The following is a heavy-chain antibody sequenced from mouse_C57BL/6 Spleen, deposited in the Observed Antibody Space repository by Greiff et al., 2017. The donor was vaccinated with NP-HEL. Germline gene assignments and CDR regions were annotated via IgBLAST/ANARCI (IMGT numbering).Heavy chain of an antibody. J-gene: IGHJ3*01. CDR1: GFNIKDDY. CDR2: IDPENGDT. D-gene: IGHD2-1*01. V-gene: IGHV14-4*01. Sequence: VQLQQSGAELVRPGASVKLSCTASGFNIKDDYMHWVKQRPEQGLEWIGWIDPENGDTEYASKFQGKATITADTSSNTAYLQLSSLTSEDTAVYYCTSTPGFAYWGQGTLVTVSA. CDR3: TSTPGFAY.